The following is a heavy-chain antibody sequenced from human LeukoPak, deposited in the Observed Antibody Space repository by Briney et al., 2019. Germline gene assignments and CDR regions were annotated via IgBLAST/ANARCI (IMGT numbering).Heavy chain of an antibody. CDR2: ISWDGGTT. J-gene: IGHJ4*02. Sequence: GGSLRLSCAASGFTFYDYAMYWVRQTPGKGLEWVSLISWDGGTTSYADSVTGRFTISRDNSQNSLYLQMNSLRGEDTALYYCAKGRDSYPPGPIDYWGQGTLVTVSS. D-gene: IGHD5-18*01. CDR1: GFTFYDYA. V-gene: IGHV3-43D*03. CDR3: AKGRDSYPPGPIDY.